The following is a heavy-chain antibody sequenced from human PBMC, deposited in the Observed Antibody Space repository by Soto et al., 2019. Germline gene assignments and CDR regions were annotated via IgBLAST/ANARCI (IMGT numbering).Heavy chain of an antibody. CDR2: INPYSGGT. CDR3: ARVRSIYSTGWYYFDY. CDR1: GYTFTDYY. J-gene: IGHJ4*02. V-gene: IGHV1-2*04. Sequence: QVQLVQSGAEVKKPGASVKVSCKASGYTFTDYYLHWVRQAPGQGLEWMGWINPYSGGTHFTQKCQGWVSMTRDTSINTAYLELSRLKSDDTAIYYCARVRSIYSTGWYYFDYWGQGTLVTVSS. D-gene: IGHD6-19*01.